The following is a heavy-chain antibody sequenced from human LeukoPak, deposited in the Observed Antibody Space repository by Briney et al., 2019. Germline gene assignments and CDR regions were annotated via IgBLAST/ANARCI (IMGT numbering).Heavy chain of an antibody. CDR3: ARDLGIAARGSYFDY. J-gene: IGHJ4*02. CDR1: GGSISSYY. V-gene: IGHV4-59*01. Sequence: KPSETLSLTCTVSGGSISSYYWSWIRQPPGKGLEWIGYIYYSGSTNYNPSLKSRVTISVDTSKNQFSLKLSSVTAADTAVYYCARDLGIAARGSYFDYWGQGTLVTVSS. D-gene: IGHD6-25*01. CDR2: IYYSGST.